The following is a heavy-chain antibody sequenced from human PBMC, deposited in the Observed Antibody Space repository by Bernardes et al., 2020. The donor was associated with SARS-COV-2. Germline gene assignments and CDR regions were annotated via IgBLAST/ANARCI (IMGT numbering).Heavy chain of an antibody. CDR2: IYSGGST. CDR3: ARSGRDTYYYDSSGYYYFDY. Sequence: GSLRLSCAASGFTVSSNYMSWVRQAPGKGLEWVSVIYSGGSTYYADSVKGRFTISRDNSKNTLYLQMNSLRAEDTAVYYCARSGRDTYYYDSSGYYYFDYWGQGTLVTVSS. J-gene: IGHJ4*02. CDR1: GFTVSSNY. V-gene: IGHV3-53*01. D-gene: IGHD3-22*01.